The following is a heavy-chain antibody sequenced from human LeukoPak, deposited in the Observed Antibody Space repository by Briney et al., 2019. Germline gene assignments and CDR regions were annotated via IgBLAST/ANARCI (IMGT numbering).Heavy chain of an antibody. Sequence: PSETLSLTCAVSGGSFSGYYWSWIRQPPGKGLEWIGEINHSGSTNYNPSLKSRVTISVDTSKNQFSLKLSSVTAADTAVYYCARLIVVVITDGMDVWGQGTTVTVSS. CDR3: ARLIVVVITDGMDV. CDR2: INHSGST. D-gene: IGHD3-22*01. J-gene: IGHJ6*02. CDR1: GGSFSGYY. V-gene: IGHV4-34*01.